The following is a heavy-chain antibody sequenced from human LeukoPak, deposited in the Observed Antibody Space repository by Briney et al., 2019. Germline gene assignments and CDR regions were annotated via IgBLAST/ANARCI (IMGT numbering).Heavy chain of an antibody. CDR1: GGSINSYY. V-gene: IGHV4-59*12. Sequence: PSETLSLTCTVSGGSINSYYWSWIRQPPGKGLEWIGQVYYSGGTNYNPSLKSRVTISVDRSKNQFSLKLSSVTAADTAVYYCARDRAPSSTSPPGAFDIWGQGTMVTVSS. D-gene: IGHD2-2*01. J-gene: IGHJ3*02. CDR3: ARDRAPSSTSPPGAFDI. CDR2: VYYSGGT.